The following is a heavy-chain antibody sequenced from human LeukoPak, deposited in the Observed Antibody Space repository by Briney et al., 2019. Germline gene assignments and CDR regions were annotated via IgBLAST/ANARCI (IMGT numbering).Heavy chain of an antibody. V-gene: IGHV1-18*01. J-gene: IGHJ5*02. CDR2: ISAYNGNT. Sequence: GASVKVSCKASGYTFTSYGISWVRQAPGQGLEWMGWISAYNGNTNYAQKLQGRVTMTTDTSTSTAYMELRSLRSDDTAVYYCARSPSVTKYYDILTGLRGYNWFDPWGQGTLVTVSS. CDR3: ARSPSVTKYYDILTGLRGYNWFDP. CDR1: GYTFTSYG. D-gene: IGHD3-9*01.